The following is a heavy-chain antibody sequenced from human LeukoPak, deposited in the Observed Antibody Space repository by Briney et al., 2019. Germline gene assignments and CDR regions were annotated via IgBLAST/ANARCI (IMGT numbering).Heavy chain of an antibody. D-gene: IGHD5-24*01. CDR2: ISGGGEST. J-gene: IGHJ4*02. CDR3: ARRSGRRYEY. V-gene: IGHV3-48*03. CDR1: GFTFSSYE. Sequence: GGSLRLSCAASGFTFSSYEMNWVRHAPGRGLEWVSHISGGGESTVYPDAVKGRFTISRDNAKNSLYLQMNSLRVQDTGVYYCARRSGRRYEYWGQGVLVTVSP.